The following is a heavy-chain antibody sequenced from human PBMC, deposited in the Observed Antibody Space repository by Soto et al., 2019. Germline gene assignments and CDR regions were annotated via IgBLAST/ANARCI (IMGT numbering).Heavy chain of an antibody. D-gene: IGHD3-3*01. J-gene: IGHJ6*02. CDR3: AKDITIFGVVIIQPYYYGMGV. CDR1: GFTFSSYA. CDR2: ISGSGGST. V-gene: IGHV3-23*01. Sequence: GGSLRLSCAASGFTFSSYAMSWVRQAPGKGLEWASAISGSGGSTYYADSVKGRFTISRDNSKNTLYLQMNSLRAEDTAVYYCAKDITIFGVVIIQPYYYGMGVWGQGTTVTVSS.